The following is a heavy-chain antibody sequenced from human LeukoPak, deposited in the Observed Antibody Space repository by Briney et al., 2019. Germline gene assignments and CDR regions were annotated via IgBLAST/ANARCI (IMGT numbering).Heavy chain of an antibody. D-gene: IGHD6-19*01. CDR2: IYSGGST. CDR3: ARGIWSSGWHGRYYYYYYYMDV. V-gene: IGHV3-53*01. Sequence: GGSLRLSCAASGFTVSSNYMSWVRQAPGKGLEWVSVIYSGGSTYYADSVKGRFTISRDNSKNTLYLQMNSLRAEDTAVYYCARGIWSSGWHGRYYYYYYYMDVWGKGTTVTISS. J-gene: IGHJ6*03. CDR1: GFTVSSNY.